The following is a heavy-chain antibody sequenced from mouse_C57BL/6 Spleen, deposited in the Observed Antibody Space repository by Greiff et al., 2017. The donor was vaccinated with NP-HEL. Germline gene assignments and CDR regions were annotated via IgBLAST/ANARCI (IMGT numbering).Heavy chain of an antibody. CDR2: IHPNSGST. Sequence: QVQLQQPGAELVKPGASVKLSCKASGYTFTSYWMHWVRQRPGQGLEWIGMIHPNSGSTNYNEKFKSKATLTVDKSSNTAYMQLSSLTSEDSAVYYCAREFITTVLDYWGQGTTLTVSS. V-gene: IGHV1-64*01. CDR1: GYTFTSYW. CDR3: AREFITTVLDY. D-gene: IGHD1-1*01. J-gene: IGHJ2*01.